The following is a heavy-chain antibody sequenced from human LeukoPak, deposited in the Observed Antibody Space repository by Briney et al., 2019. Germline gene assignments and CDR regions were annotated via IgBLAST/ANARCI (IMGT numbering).Heavy chain of an antibody. Sequence: SETLSLTCTVSGGSISSYYWSWIRQPPGKGLEWNGYIYYSGSTNYNPSLKSRVTISVDTSKNQFSLKLSSVTAADTAVYYCARVDYYDSSGAVDYWGQGTLVTVSS. CDR2: IYYSGST. D-gene: IGHD3-22*01. V-gene: IGHV4-59*01. CDR3: ARVDYYDSSGAVDY. CDR1: GGSISSYY. J-gene: IGHJ4*02.